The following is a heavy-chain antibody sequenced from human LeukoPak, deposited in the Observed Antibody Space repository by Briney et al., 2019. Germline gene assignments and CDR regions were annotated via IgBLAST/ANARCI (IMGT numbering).Heavy chain of an antibody. D-gene: IGHD2-2*01. Sequence: GESLKISCKGSGYSFTSYWIGWVRQMPGKGLEWMGIIYPGDSDTRYSPSFQGQVTILADKSISTAYLQWSSLKASDTAMYYCARGVDCSSTSCYYNWFDPWGQGNLVTVS. CDR3: ARGVDCSSTSCYYNWFDP. CDR2: IYPGDSDT. J-gene: IGHJ5*02. V-gene: IGHV5-51*01. CDR1: GYSFTSYW.